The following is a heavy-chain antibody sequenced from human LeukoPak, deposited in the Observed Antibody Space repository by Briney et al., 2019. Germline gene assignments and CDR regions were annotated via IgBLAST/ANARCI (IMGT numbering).Heavy chain of an antibody. Sequence: GGSLRLSCAASGFTFSNYWMHWVRQAPGEALMWVSRIKSDGSSTTYADSAKGRFTISRDSAKNTLYLQMNSLRAEDTAVYYCSRDSLSSCGGDCYSGLDVWGQGTTVTVSS. CDR1: GFTFSNYW. CDR3: SRDSLSSCGGDCYSGLDV. V-gene: IGHV3-74*01. CDR2: IKSDGSST. D-gene: IGHD2-21*02. J-gene: IGHJ6*02.